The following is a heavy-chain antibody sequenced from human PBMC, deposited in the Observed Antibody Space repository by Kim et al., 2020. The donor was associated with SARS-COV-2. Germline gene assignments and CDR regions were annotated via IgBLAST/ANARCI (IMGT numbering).Heavy chain of an antibody. CDR1: GFTFSSYW. CDR3: ARSEVVVPDLSDYYYYGMDV. J-gene: IGHJ6*02. V-gene: IGHV3-7*03. CDR2: IKQDGSEK. D-gene: IGHD2-2*01. Sequence: GGSLRLSCAASGFTFSSYWMSWVRQAPGKGLEWVANIKQDGSEKYYVDSVKGRFTISRDNAKNSLYLQMNSLRAEDTAVYYCARSEVVVPDLSDYYYYGMDVWGQGTTVTVSS.